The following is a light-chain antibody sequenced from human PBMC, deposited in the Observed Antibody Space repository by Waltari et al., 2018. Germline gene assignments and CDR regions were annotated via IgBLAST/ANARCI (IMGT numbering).Light chain of an antibody. CDR1: ESVSHW. J-gene: IGKJ1*01. CDR2: KAS. Sequence: DIQLTQSPSTLSASVGDRVTIPCRASESVSHWLAWHQQRPGKAPRLLIFKASYLEAGVSQRFSGSGSETEFTLTISGLQPDDFATYYCQQYNTYPWTFGQGTKVEIK. CDR3: QQYNTYPWT. V-gene: IGKV1-5*03.